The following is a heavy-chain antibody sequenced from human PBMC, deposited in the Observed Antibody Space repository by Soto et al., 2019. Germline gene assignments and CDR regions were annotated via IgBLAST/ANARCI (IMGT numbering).Heavy chain of an antibody. CDR2: IYYSGSGST. V-gene: IGHV4-39*01. Sequence: ETLSLTCTVSGVSISNNYYSWGWIRQAPGKGLEYIGSIYYSGSGSTYYNPSLKSRVTISVDTSKTQFSLKLSSVTAADTGVYYCARHSGVAVAVYYGMDVWGQGTTVTVSS. CDR3: ARHSGVAVAVYYGMDV. D-gene: IGHD6-19*01. CDR1: GVSISNNYYS. J-gene: IGHJ6*02.